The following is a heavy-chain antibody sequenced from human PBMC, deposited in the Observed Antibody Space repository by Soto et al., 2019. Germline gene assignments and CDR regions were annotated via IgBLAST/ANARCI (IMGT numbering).Heavy chain of an antibody. Sequence: QVQLQQWGAGLLKPSETLSLTCAVYGGSFSGYYWSWIRQPPGKGLEWIGETNHSGSTNYNPSLKSRVTISVDTSKNQFSLKLSSVTAADTAVYYCARGRRSSPYYYYYYLDVWGKGTTVTVSS. CDR3: ARGRRSSPYYYYYYLDV. D-gene: IGHD6-13*01. CDR2: TNHSGST. CDR1: GGSFSGYY. V-gene: IGHV4-34*01. J-gene: IGHJ6*03.